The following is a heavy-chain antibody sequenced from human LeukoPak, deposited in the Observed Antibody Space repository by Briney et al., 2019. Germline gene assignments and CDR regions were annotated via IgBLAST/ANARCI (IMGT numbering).Heavy chain of an antibody. V-gene: IGHV3-23*01. D-gene: IGHD6-13*01. CDR3: AKMEQPGYSSSLTDY. Sequence: GETLSLSCAASGFTFSSYSMSWVRQPPGKGLEWVSAISRSGGSTYYTDSVKGRFTISRDTYKNTLHLPMNSLTAEDTAVYYCAKMEQPGYSSSLTDYWGQGALVTVSS. J-gene: IGHJ4*02. CDR1: GFTFSSYS. CDR2: ISRSGGST.